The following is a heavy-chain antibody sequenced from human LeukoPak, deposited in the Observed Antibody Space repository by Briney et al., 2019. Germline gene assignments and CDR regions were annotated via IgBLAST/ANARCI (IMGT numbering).Heavy chain of an antibody. D-gene: IGHD3-3*01. CDR2: INPNSGGT. CDR3: ARDHVTIFGLEYGMDV. CDR1: GYTFTGYY. Sequence: ASVKVSCKASGYTFTGYYMHWVRQAPGQGLEWMGWINPNSGGTNYAQKFQGRVTMTRDTSISTAYMELSRLRSDDTAVYYCARDHVTIFGLEYGMDVWGQGTTVTVSS. J-gene: IGHJ6*02. V-gene: IGHV1-2*02.